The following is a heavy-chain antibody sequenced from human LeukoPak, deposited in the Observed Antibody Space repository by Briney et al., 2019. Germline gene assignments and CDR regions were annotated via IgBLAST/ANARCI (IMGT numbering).Heavy chain of an antibody. J-gene: IGHJ6*02. Sequence: ASVKVPCKASGYTFTSYYMHWVRQAPGQGLEWMGIINPSGGSTSDAQKFQGRVTMTRDTSTSTVYMGLSSLRSEDTAVYYCARANTVTTVYYGMDVWGQGTTVTVSS. CDR2: INPSGGST. V-gene: IGHV1-46*01. CDR3: ARANTVTTVYYGMDV. CDR1: GYTFTSYY. D-gene: IGHD4-17*01.